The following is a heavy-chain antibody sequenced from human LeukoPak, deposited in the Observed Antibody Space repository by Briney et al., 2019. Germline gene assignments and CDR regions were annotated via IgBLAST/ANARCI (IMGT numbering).Heavy chain of an antibody. D-gene: IGHD2-2*02. CDR1: GGAFSSYA. V-gene: IGHV1-69*13. J-gene: IGHJ5*02. Sequence: SVKVSCKASGGAFSSYAISWVRQAPGQGLEWMGGIIPIIGTANYAQKFQGRVTITADASTSTAHMELSSLRSEDTAVYYCARVDCSSTSCYRDNWFDPWGQGTLVTVSS. CDR2: IIPIIGTA. CDR3: ARVDCSSTSCYRDNWFDP.